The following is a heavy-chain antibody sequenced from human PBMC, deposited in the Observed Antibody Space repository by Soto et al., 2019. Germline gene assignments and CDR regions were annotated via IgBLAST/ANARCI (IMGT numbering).Heavy chain of an antibody. J-gene: IGHJ5*02. Sequence: LSLTCAVSGSDITRAYYWGWIRQPPGNGLEWIGSIFHTGKTYYNPSLRSRVTISLDTSNNHFSLTLTSVTAADTAIYYCATAPGANSWSYSRFDPWGQGTQVTVSS. CDR1: GSDITRAYY. CDR3: ATAPGANSWSYSRFDP. CDR2: IFHTGKT. D-gene: IGHD4-4*01. V-gene: IGHV4-38-2*01.